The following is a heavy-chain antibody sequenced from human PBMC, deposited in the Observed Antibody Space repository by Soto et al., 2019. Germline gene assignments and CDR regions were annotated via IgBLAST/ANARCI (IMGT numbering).Heavy chain of an antibody. CDR3: ARGSVVGFDP. D-gene: IGHD2-15*01. V-gene: IGHV1-3*01. CDR1: GYTFTSYA. J-gene: IGHJ5*02. CDR2: INAGNGNT. Sequence: QVQLVQSGAEVKKPGASVKVSCKASGYTFTSYAMHWVRQAPGQRLEWMGWINAGNGNTKYSQKFQGRVTITRDTSASTAYMXXXXXXXEDTAVYYCARGSVVGFDPWGQGTLVTVSS.